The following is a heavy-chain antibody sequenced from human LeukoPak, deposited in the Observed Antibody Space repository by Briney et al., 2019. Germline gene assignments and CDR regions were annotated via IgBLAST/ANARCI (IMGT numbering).Heavy chain of an antibody. CDR3: ARSMTRNWFDP. D-gene: IGHD2-21*02. J-gene: IGHJ5*02. Sequence: GVSLRLSCAASGFTFSSYAMHWVRQAPGKGLEWVAVIAYDESNKYYADSVKGRFTISRDNSKNTVYLQMSSLREEDTAVYYCARSMTRNWFDPWGQGTLVT. V-gene: IGHV3-30-3*01. CDR1: GFTFSSYA. CDR2: IAYDESNK.